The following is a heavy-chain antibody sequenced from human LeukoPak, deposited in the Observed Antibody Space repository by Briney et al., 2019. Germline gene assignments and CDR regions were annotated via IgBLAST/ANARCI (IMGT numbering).Heavy chain of an antibody. J-gene: IGHJ4*02. CDR2: INTNTGNP. V-gene: IGHV7-4-1*02. CDR1: GYTFTSYA. CDR3: ARVGYFDWLLSPYFDY. D-gene: IGHD3-9*01. Sequence: ASVKVSCKASGYTFTSYAMNWVRQAPGQGLEWMGWINTNTGNPTYAQGFTGRFVFSLNTSVSTAYLQISSLKAEDTAVYYCARVGYFDWLLSPYFDYWGQGTLVTVSS.